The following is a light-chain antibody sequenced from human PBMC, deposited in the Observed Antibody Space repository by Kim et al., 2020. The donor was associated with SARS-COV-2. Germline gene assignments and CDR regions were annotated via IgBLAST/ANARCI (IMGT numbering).Light chain of an antibody. CDR1: SYNIGSNY. V-gene: IGLV1-47*01. Sequence: GQRVTISCSGSSYNIGSNYVCWYQHLPGTAPKLLIYRNNQRPSGVPDRFSGSKSGTSASLAISGLRSEDEADYYCAAWDDSLSGRIFGGGTQLTVL. J-gene: IGLJ2*01. CDR3: AAWDDSLSGRI. CDR2: RNN.